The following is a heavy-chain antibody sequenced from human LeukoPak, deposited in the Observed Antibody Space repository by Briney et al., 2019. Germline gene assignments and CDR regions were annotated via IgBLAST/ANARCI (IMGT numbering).Heavy chain of an antibody. CDR1: GFTVSSNY. CDR3: ARAGYDFWSGYYTGNDY. Sequence: GGSLRLSCAASGFTVSSNYMSWVRQAPGKGLEWVPVIYSGGSTYYADSVKGRFTISRDNAKNSLYLQMNSLRAEDTAVYYCARAGYDFWSGYYTGNDYWGQGTLVTVSS. D-gene: IGHD3-3*01. V-gene: IGHV3-53*01. CDR2: IYSGGST. J-gene: IGHJ4*02.